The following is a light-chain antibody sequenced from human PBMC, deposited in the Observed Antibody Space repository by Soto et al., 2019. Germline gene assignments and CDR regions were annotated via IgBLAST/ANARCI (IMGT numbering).Light chain of an antibody. CDR1: QSVSSN. CDR3: QQYNNSLGT. Sequence: IVLTQSPATLSVAPGERATLSCRASQSVSSNVAWYQQKAGQAPRLLIYRASTRATGIPDRFSGSGSGTESTLTISSLESEDFAVYYCQQYNNSLGTFGQGTKVDIK. CDR2: RAS. V-gene: IGKV3-15*01. J-gene: IGKJ1*01.